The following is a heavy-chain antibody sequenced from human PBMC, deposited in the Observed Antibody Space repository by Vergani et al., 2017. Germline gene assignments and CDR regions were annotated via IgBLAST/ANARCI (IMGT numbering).Heavy chain of an antibody. CDR1: GGSISSYY. CDR3: AGAPLGDYYGFDY. Sequence: QVQLQESGPGLVKPSETLSLTCTVSGGSISSYYWSWIRQPPGKGLEWIGYIYYSGSTNYNPSLKRRVTISVDTSKNQFSLELSSGTAADTAVDYCAGAPLGDYYGFDYWGQGTLVTVSS. V-gene: IGHV4-59*01. J-gene: IGHJ4*02. D-gene: IGHD3-3*01. CDR2: IYYSGST.